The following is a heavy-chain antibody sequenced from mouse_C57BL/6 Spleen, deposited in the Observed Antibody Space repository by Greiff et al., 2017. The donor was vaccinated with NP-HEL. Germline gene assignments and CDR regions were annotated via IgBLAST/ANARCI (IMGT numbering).Heavy chain of an antibody. CDR1: GYAFSSSW. J-gene: IGHJ2*01. D-gene: IGHD1-1*01. V-gene: IGHV1-82*01. CDR2: IYPGDGDP. Sequence: QVQLQQSGPELVKPGASVKISCKASGYAFSSSWMNWVKQRPGKGLEWIGRIYPGDGDPNYNGKFKGKATLTADKSSSTAYMQLSSLTSYESAFYLCARSLGYGSSLFDYWGQGTTLTVSS. CDR3: ARSLGYGSSLFDY.